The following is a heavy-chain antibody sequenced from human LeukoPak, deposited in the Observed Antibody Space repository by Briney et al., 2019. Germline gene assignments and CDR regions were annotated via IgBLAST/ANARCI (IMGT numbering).Heavy chain of an antibody. D-gene: IGHD6-19*01. CDR3: ARVGYSSGWFWYFDL. Sequence: PSETLSLTCTVSGGSISSYYWSWIRQPPGKGLEWIGYISNSGSTNYNVSLKSRVTISVDTSKNQFSLKLSSVTAADMAVYHCARVGYSSGWFWYFDLWGRGTLVTVSS. J-gene: IGHJ2*01. V-gene: IGHV4-59*01. CDR1: GGSISSYY. CDR2: ISNSGST.